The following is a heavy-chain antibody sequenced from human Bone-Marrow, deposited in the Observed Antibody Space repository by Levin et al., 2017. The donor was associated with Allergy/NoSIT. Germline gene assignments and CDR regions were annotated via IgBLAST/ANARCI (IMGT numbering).Heavy chain of an antibody. V-gene: IGHV3-21*01. Sequence: TGGSLRLSCAASGFSFSAFGINWVRQAPGKGLEWLSSISSSSSNIYYADSVKGRFTISRDNAKNSLYLQMNSLRAEDTAVYYCARLGHYSTLDSWGQGTLVTVSS. CDR2: ISSSSSNI. CDR1: GFSFSAFG. J-gene: IGHJ4*02. CDR3: ARLGHYSTLDS. D-gene: IGHD2-21*01.